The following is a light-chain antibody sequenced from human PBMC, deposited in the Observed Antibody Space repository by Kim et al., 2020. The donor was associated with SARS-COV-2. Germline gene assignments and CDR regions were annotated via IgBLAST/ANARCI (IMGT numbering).Light chain of an antibody. CDR1: DIGSKS. J-gene: IGLJ3*02. CDR3: QVWDGITDHVV. Sequence: SYELTQPPSVSVAPGKTASITCGGDDIGSKSVHWYQQKPGQAPVLVIYYDVDRPSGIPERFSGSNSANTATLTITRVEAGDEADYYCQVWDGITDHVVFG. V-gene: IGLV3-21*04. CDR2: YDV.